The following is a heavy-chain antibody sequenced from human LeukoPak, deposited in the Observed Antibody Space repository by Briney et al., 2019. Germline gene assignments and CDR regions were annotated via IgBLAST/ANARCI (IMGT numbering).Heavy chain of an antibody. Sequence: SETLSLTCTVSGGSISSYYWSWIRQPPGKGLEWIGYIYYSGSTYYNPSLKSRVTISVDTSKNQFSLKLSSVTAADTAVYYCARGGRYYDSSGYHDAFDIWGQGTMVTVSS. J-gene: IGHJ3*02. V-gene: IGHV4-30-4*01. CDR3: ARGGRYYDSSGYHDAFDI. CDR2: IYYSGST. CDR1: GGSISSYY. D-gene: IGHD3-22*01.